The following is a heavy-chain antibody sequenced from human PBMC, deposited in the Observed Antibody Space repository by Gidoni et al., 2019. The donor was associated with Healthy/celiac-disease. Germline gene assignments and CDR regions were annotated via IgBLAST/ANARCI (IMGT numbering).Heavy chain of an antibody. CDR3: ARPIPYFDWLLPYYYYGMDV. CDR2: IKQDGSEK. D-gene: IGHD3-9*01. J-gene: IGHJ6*02. CDR1: GFPFSSYW. V-gene: IGHV3-7*05. Sequence: EVQLVESGGGLVQPGGSLRLSCAASGFPFSSYWMSWVRQAPGKGLEWVANIKQDGSEKYYVDSVKGRFTISRDNAKNSLYLQMNSLRAEDTAVYYCARPIPYFDWLLPYYYYGMDVWGQGTTVTVSS.